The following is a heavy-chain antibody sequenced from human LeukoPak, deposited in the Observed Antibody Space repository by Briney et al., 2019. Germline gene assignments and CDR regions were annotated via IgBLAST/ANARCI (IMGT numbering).Heavy chain of an antibody. J-gene: IGHJ4*02. Sequence: GGSLRLSCAASGFTFSTYAMHWVRQAPGKGLEWVAVISYDGSNKYYADSVKGRFTISRDNSKNTLYLQMNSLRAEDTAVYYCARDEVIMVRGIIADWGQGTLVTVSS. V-gene: IGHV3-30-3*01. D-gene: IGHD3-10*01. CDR2: ISYDGSNK. CDR3: ARDEVIMVRGIIAD. CDR1: GFTFSTYA.